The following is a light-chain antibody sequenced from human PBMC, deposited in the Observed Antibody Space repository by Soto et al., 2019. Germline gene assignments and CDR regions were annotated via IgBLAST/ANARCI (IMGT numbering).Light chain of an antibody. J-gene: IGKJ1*01. CDR3: LQNNTYPRT. V-gene: IGKV1-17*01. CDR1: QDIRED. CDR2: EAS. Sequence: DIQMTQSPSSLSASVGARVTITCRASQDIREDLVWYQQNPGKAPTRLIYEASTLQSGVPARFSGSGSGTEFTLTIASLQPEDFATYYCLQNNTYPRTFGQGTKVEVK.